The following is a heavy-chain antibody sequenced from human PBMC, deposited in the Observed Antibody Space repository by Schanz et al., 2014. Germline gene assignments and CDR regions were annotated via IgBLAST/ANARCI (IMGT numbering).Heavy chain of an antibody. CDR2: ILGLASTT. CDR3: ARELPGVVAFDL. CDR1: GFTFSTSA. V-gene: IGHV3-23*01. D-gene: IGHD7-27*01. J-gene: IGHJ3*01. Sequence: EVQLLESGGGLVQPGGSLRLSCAASGFTFSTSAMSWVRQVPGKGLEWVSAILGLASTTYYADSVRGRITMSRDNSKNTMYLQINNLRADDTAVYYCARELPGVVAFDLWGQGTMVTVSS.